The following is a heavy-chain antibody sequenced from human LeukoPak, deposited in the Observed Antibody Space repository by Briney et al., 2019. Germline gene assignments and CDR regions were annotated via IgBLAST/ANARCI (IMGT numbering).Heavy chain of an antibody. Sequence: ASVKVSCKTSGYTFTGFFIHWVRLAPGQGLEWMGWINPKTGGTNYGQKFHGRVTMTRDTSVSTVYMELRRLRYDDTAVYYCASQGFWSGYYNLDYWGQGTLVTVSS. D-gene: IGHD3-3*01. CDR2: INPKTGGT. V-gene: IGHV1-2*02. J-gene: IGHJ4*02. CDR1: GYTFTGFF. CDR3: ASQGFWSGYYNLDY.